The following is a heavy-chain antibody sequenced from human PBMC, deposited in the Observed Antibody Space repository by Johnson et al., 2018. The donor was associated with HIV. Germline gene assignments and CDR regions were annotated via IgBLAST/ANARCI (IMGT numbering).Heavy chain of an antibody. V-gene: IGHV3-30*04. CDR2: ISYDGSEK. CDR3: ARGAMVRGVIPGDAFDM. CDR1: GFTFSSYA. D-gene: IGHD3-10*01. Sequence: VQLVESGGGVVQPGRSRRLSCAASGFTFSSYAMHWVRQAPGKGLEWVAVISYDGSEKYFADSVKGRFTISRDNSKNTLYLQMNSMRVEDTAVYYCARGAMVRGVIPGDAFDMWGQGTMVTVSS. J-gene: IGHJ3*02.